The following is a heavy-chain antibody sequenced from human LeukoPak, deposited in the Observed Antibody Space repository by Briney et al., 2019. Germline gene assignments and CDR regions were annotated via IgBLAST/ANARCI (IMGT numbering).Heavy chain of an antibody. CDR1: GFSFSDSY. V-gene: IGHV3-11*01. CDR3: ATDPRLLIY. Sequence: PGGSLRLSCVVSGFSFSDSYMTWIRQTPGKGLEWLAYISGSSSDIYYADSVKGRFTISRDNAKNPLFLQMNGLRPEDTALYYCATDPRLLIYWGHGTLVTVSS. D-gene: IGHD2-21*01. CDR2: ISGSSSDI. J-gene: IGHJ4*01.